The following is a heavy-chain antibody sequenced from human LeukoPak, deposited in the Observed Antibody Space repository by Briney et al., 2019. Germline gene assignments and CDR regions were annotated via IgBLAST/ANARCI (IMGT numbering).Heavy chain of an antibody. CDR2: ISYSGSPI. CDR1: GFTFSSYE. Sequence: PGGSLRLSCAASGFTFSSYEMNWVRQAPGKGLEWFSYISYSGSPIYYADSVKGRFTNSRDNAKNSLYLQMNSLRAEDTAVYYCATVGRAARPGYWGQGTLVTVSS. CDR3: ATVGRAARPGY. D-gene: IGHD6-6*01. J-gene: IGHJ4*02. V-gene: IGHV3-48*03.